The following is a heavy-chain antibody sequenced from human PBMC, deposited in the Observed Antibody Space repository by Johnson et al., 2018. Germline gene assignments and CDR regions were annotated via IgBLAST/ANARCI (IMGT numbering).Heavy chain of an antibody. Sequence: QVQLRESGPGLVKPSETLSLTCSVSGVSIYSRNFYWGWIRPPPGKGLEWIGSIYKSGSTYYNTALKTRVTISVDPSKNQFSLKPSSVTAADTAVDYCARGLSSSWYAGTCVQDWGQGTLVTVSS. CDR1: GVSIYSRNFY. J-gene: IGHJ1*01. V-gene: IGHV4-39*07. CDR2: IYKSGST. D-gene: IGHD6-13*01. CDR3: ARGLSSSWYAGTCVQD.